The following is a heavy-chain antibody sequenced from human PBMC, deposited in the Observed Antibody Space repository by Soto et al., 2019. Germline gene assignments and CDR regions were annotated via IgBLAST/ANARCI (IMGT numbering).Heavy chain of an antibody. J-gene: IGHJ4*02. D-gene: IGHD6-19*01. CDR1: GFTFSSYA. CDR3: ARDGSHIAVAGPDY. V-gene: IGHV3-30-3*01. Sequence: QVPLVESGGGVVQPGRSLRLSCAASGFTFSSYAMHWVRQAPGKGLEWVAVISYDGSNKYYADSVKGRFTISRDNSKNTLYLQMNSLRAEDTAVYYCARDGSHIAVAGPDYWGQGTLVTVSS. CDR2: ISYDGSNK.